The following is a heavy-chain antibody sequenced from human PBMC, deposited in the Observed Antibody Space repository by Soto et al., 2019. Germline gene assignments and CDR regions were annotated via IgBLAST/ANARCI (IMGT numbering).Heavy chain of an antibody. D-gene: IGHD3-10*01. CDR1: GYTFTTYA. J-gene: IGHJ5*02. V-gene: IGHV1-3*01. CDR2: INAGNGNT. Sequence: QVQLVQSGAEVKKPGASVKVSCKASGYTFTTYAMHWVRQAPGQRLEWMGWINAGNGNTKYSQKFQGRVTVTGDTSAGTVFMELNNLRSEDTAVYYCPRSVVTMLRGVSYWFDPWGQGTQVTVSS. CDR3: PRSVVTMLRGVSYWFDP.